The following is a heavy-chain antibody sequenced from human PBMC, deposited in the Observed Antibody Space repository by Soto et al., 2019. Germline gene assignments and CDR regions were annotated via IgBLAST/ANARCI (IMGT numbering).Heavy chain of an antibody. CDR1: GFTFSSYA. CDR3: AKSRVFIGAIVTLLDS. Sequence: EVQLLESGGGLVQPGGSLTLSCATSGFTFSSYAMVWVRQAAEKGLEWVASISNNGDTAYYADSVKGRFTISRGNSGNQRYLQMNGLRADDTALYFCAKSRVFIGAIVTLLDSWGQGTQVTVSS. D-gene: IGHD3-16*02. J-gene: IGHJ4*02. V-gene: IGHV3-23*01. CDR2: ISNNGDTA.